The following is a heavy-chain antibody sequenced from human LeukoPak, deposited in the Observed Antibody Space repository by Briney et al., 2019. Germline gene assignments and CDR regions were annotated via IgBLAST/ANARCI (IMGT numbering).Heavy chain of an antibody. D-gene: IGHD2-21*02. J-gene: IGHJ4*02. CDR2: IIPIFGTA. V-gene: IGHV1-69*13. CDR3: ARMGDDYSGDY. CDR1: GGTFSSYA. Sequence: ASVKVSCKASGGTFSSYAISWVRQAPGQGLEWMGGIIPIFGTANYAQKFQGRVTITADESTSTAYMELSCLRSEDTAVYYCARMGDDYSGDYWGQGTLVTVPS.